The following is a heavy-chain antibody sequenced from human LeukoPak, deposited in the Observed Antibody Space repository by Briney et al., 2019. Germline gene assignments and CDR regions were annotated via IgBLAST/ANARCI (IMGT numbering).Heavy chain of an antibody. CDR3: ARAYFYDGNGHHYYFGY. D-gene: IGHD3-22*01. CDR2: INPSGGST. V-gene: IGHV1-46*01. CDR1: GYTFTSYY. Sequence: ASVKVSCKASGYTFTSYYMHWVRQAPGQGLEWMGIINPSGGSTSYAQKFQGRVTMTRDTSTGTVYMELSTLRSEDTAVYYCARAYFYDGNGHHYYFGYWGQGTLVTVSS. J-gene: IGHJ4*02.